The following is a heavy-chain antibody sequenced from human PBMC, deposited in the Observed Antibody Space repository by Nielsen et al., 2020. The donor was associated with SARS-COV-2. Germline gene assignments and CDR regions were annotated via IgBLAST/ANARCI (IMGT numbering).Heavy chain of an antibody. V-gene: IGHV3-74*01. CDR2: INSDGSST. D-gene: IGHD3-10*01. CDR1: GFTFSSYW. CDR3: ARDYFGSGSSYSNLDY. Sequence: GESLKISCAASGFTFSSYWMHWVRQAPGKGLVWVSRINSDGSSTSYADSVKGRFTISRDNAKNTLYLQMNSLRAEDTAVYYCARDYFGSGSSYSNLDYWGQGTLITVSS. J-gene: IGHJ4*02.